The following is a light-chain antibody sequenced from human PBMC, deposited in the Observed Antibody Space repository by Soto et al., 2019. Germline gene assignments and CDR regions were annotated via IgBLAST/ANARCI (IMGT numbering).Light chain of an antibody. CDR1: QSISSSY. CDR2: AAS. CDR3: QQYGSSSYT. V-gene: IGKV3-20*01. Sequence: EIVLTQSPGTLSLSPGERATLSCRASQSISSSYLAWYQQTPGQAPRLLIYAASSSATGIPDRFSGSGSGKDFTLTISRLEPEDFAVYYCQQYGSSSYTFGQGTQLEIK. J-gene: IGKJ2*01.